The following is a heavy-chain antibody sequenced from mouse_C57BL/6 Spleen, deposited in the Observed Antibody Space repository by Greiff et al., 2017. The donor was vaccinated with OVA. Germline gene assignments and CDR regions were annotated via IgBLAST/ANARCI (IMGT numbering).Heavy chain of an antibody. CDR2: IRLKSDNYAT. Sequence: EVKVEESGGGLVQPGGSMKLSCVASGFTFSNYWMNWVRQSPEKGLEWVAQIRLKSDNYATHYAESGKGRFTISRDNTKSSVYLQMNNLRAEDTGIYYCTTHYYYDYWGQGTTLTVSS. J-gene: IGHJ2*01. CDR1: GFTFSNYW. V-gene: IGHV6-3*01. D-gene: IGHD1-1*01. CDR3: TTHYYYDY.